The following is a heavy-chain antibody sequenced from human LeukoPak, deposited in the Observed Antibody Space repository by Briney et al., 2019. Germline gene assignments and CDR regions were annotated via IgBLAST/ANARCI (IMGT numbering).Heavy chain of an antibody. V-gene: IGHV4-4*07. D-gene: IGHD5-18*01. CDR3: ARALSPIYSYGTVYFDY. CDR1: GGSISSYY. CDR2: IYTSGST. J-gene: IGHJ4*02. Sequence: PSETLSLTCTVSGGSISSYYWSWIRQPAGKGLEWIGRIYTSGSTNYNPSLKSRVTMSVDTSKNQVSLKLSSVTAADTAVYYCARALSPIYSYGTVYFDYWGQGTLVTVSS.